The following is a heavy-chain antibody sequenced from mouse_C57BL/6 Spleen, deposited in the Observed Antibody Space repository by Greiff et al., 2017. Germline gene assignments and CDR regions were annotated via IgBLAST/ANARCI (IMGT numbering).Heavy chain of an antibody. J-gene: IGHJ2*01. D-gene: IGHD2-3*01. CDR2: INPSNGGT. CDR3: ARWLLRSHFDY. CDR1: GYTFTSYW. Sequence: QVQLQQPGTELVKPGASVKLSCKASGYTFTSYWMHWVKQRPGQGLEWIGNINPSNGGTNYNEKFKGKATLTVDKSSSTAYMQLSSLTSEDAAVYYCARWLLRSHFDYWGQGTTLTVSS. V-gene: IGHV1-53*01.